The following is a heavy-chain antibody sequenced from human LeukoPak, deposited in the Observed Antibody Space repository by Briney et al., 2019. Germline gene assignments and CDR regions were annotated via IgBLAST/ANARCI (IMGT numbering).Heavy chain of an antibody. CDR1: GYTFTSYG. J-gene: IGHJ4*02. Sequence: ASVKVSCKASGYTFTSYGITWVRQAPGQGLEWMGWISAYNGNTNYAQKLQGRVTMTTDTSTSSAYMELRSLRSDDTAVYYCASSRGDGYNPPLDYWGQGTLVTVSS. D-gene: IGHD5-24*01. CDR3: ASSRGDGYNPPLDY. CDR2: ISAYNGNT. V-gene: IGHV1-18*01.